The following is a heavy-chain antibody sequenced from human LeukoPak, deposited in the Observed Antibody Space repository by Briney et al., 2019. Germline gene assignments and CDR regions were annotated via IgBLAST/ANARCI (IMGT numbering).Heavy chain of an antibody. D-gene: IGHD6-6*01. J-gene: IGHJ4*02. CDR2: IYYSGST. Sequence: SETLSLTCTVFGGSISSYYWTWIRQPPGKGLEWMGYIYYSGSTNYNPPRKSRVTMFEDKSKNQFSLRLYSVTVADTAVYYCARHFAYSSSSYFDYWGQGSLVTVSS. CDR1: GGSISSYY. V-gene: IGHV4-59*08. CDR3: ARHFAYSSSSYFDY.